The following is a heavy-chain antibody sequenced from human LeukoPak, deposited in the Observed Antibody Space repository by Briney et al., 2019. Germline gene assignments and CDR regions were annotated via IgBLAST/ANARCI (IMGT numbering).Heavy chain of an antibody. CDR3: TRYCSGGSCYPDY. V-gene: IGHV3-23*01. CDR1: GFTFRNCA. CDR2: ISGTGYNT. D-gene: IGHD2-15*01. J-gene: IGHJ4*02. Sequence: SGGSLRLSCAASGFTFRNCAMSWVRQAPGKGLEWVSGISGTGYNTYYADSVKGRFTISRDNSKNTLYLQMNSLGAEDTAVYYCTRYCSGGSCYPDYWGQGTLVTVSS.